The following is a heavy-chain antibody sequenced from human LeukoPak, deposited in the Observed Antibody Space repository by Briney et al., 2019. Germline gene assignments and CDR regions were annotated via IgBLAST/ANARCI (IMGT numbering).Heavy chain of an antibody. D-gene: IGHD6-19*01. CDR3: ARSIAVAAPFDY. CDR2: IIPILGIA. J-gene: IGHJ4*02. CDR1: GGTFSSYT. Sequence: SVKVSCKASGGTFSSYTISWVRQAPGQGLEWMGRIIPILGIANYAQKFQGRVTITADKSTSTAYMELSSLRSEDTAVYYCARSIAVAAPFDYWGQGTPVTVSS. V-gene: IGHV1-69*02.